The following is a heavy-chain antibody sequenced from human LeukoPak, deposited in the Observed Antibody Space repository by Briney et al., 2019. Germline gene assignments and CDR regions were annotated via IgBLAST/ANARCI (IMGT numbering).Heavy chain of an antibody. CDR2: IYYSGST. V-gene: IGHV4-59*01. D-gene: IGHD3-22*01. CDR3: ARVGYYYDSSGYLRDYYYYYYMDV. J-gene: IGHJ6*03. Sequence: SETLSLTCTVSGGSISSYYWSWIRQPPGKGLEWIGYIYYSGSTNYNPSLKSRVTISVDTSKNQFSLKLSSVTAADTAVCYCARVGYYYDSSGYLRDYYYYYYMDVWGKGTTVTISS. CDR1: GGSISSYY.